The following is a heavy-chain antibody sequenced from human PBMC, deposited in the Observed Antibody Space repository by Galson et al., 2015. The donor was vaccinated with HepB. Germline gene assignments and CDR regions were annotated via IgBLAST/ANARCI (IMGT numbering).Heavy chain of an antibody. CDR1: GGTFSSYA. V-gene: IGHV1-69*13. CDR2: IIPIFGTA. CDR3: ARGWITFGGVIVREINYYYYYGMDV. D-gene: IGHD3-16*02. Sequence: SVKVSCKASGGTFSSYAISWVRQAPGQGLEWMGGIIPIFGTANYAQKFQGRVTITADESTSTAYMELSSLRSEDTAVYYCARGWITFGGVIVREINYYYYYGMDVWGQGTTVTVSS. J-gene: IGHJ6*02.